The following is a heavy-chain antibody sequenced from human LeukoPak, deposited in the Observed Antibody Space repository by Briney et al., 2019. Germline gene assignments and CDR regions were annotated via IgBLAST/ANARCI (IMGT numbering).Heavy chain of an antibody. J-gene: IGHJ4*02. CDR3: ARDLSDDYSLDY. V-gene: IGHV3-21*01. Sequence: GGSLRLSCAASGFSFSDYSMNWVRQAPGKGLEWVSSITISSSIIYYADSVKGRFTISRDNAKNSLFLQMNSLRAEDTAVYYCARDLSDDYSLDYWGQGTLVSVSS. CDR1: GFSFSDYS. D-gene: IGHD3-16*01. CDR2: ITISSSII.